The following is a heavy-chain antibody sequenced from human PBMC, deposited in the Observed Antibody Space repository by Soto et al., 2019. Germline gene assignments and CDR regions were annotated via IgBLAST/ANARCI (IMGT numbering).Heavy chain of an antibody. CDR2: IIPIFGTA. CDR1: GGTFSSYA. D-gene: IGHD6-13*01. V-gene: IGHV1-69*13. CDR3: ARDSRAGVFYIGSKNYYFDY. Sequence: ASVKVSCKASGGTFSSYAISWVRQAPGQGLEWMGGIIPIFGTANYAQKFQGRVTITADESTSTAYMELSSLRSEDTAVYYCARDSRAGVFYIGSKNYYFDYWGQGTLVTVSS. J-gene: IGHJ4*02.